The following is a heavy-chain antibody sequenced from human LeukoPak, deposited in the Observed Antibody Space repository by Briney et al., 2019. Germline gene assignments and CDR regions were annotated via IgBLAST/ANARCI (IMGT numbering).Heavy chain of an antibody. CDR1: GFTFSSYA. J-gene: IGHJ4*02. CDR2: ISGGGGST. V-gene: IGHV3-23*01. D-gene: IGHD3-10*01. Sequence: GGSLRLSCAASGFTFSSYAMSWVRQAPGKGLEWVSAISGGGGSTYYADSVKGRFTISRDNSKNTLYLQMNSLRAEDTAVYYCAKLPRGSGSYYAFDYWGQGTLVTVSS. CDR3: AKLPRGSGSYYAFDY.